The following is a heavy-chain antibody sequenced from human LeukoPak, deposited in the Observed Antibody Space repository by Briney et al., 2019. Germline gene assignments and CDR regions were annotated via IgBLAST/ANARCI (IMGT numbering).Heavy chain of an antibody. J-gene: IGHJ4*02. Sequence: GASVSVSCKASGYSFTNYALNWVRQAPGQGLEWMGWITTNTGNPTYAQGFTRRFAFSLDTSVSTAYLQTSSLKADDTAVYYCARDGGYTGYEPPDYWGQGTLVTASS. D-gene: IGHD5-12*01. CDR3: ARDGGYTGYEPPDY. CDR1: GYSFTNYA. CDR2: ITTNTGNP. V-gene: IGHV7-4-1*02.